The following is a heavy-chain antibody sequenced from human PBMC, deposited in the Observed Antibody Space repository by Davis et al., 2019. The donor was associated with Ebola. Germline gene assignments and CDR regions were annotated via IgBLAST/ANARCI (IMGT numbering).Heavy chain of an antibody. Sequence: SETLSLTCTVSGGSISSGGYYWSWIRQHPGKGLEWIGYIYYSGSTYYNPSLKSRVTISVDTSKNQFSLKLSSVTAADTAVYYCARVEMATIEGFDYWGQGTLVTVSS. V-gene: IGHV4-31*03. D-gene: IGHD5-24*01. J-gene: IGHJ4*02. CDR2: IYYSGST. CDR3: ARVEMATIEGFDY. CDR1: GGSISSGGYY.